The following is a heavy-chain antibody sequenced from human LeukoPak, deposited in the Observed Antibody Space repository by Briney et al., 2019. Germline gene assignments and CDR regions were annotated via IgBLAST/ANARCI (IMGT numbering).Heavy chain of an antibody. V-gene: IGHV3-23*01. CDR2: IVGSGSNT. J-gene: IGHJ4*02. CDR1: GFTFSNYA. Sequence: PGASLRLSCAASGFTFSNYAMSWVRQAPGKGLEGVSAIVGSGSNTYYADSVKGRFTISRDNPKNTLYLQMNSLRAEDTAVYYCAKWGDYDILTGYYDSDYWGQGTLVTVSS. CDR3: AKWGDYDILTGYYDSDY. D-gene: IGHD3-9*01.